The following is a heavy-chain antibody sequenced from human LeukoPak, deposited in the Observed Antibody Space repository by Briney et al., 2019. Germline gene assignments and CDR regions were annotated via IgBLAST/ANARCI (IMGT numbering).Heavy chain of an antibody. D-gene: IGHD4-17*01. CDR1: GYTFTSYY. CDR2: INPSGGST. Sequence: ASVKVSRKVSGYTFTSYYMHWVRQAPGQGLEWMGIINPSGGSTSYAQKFQGRVTMTRDTSTSTVYMELSSLRSEDTAVYYCARVRTTVTSRDAFDIWGQGTMVTVSS. CDR3: ARVRTTVTSRDAFDI. V-gene: IGHV1-46*01. J-gene: IGHJ3*02.